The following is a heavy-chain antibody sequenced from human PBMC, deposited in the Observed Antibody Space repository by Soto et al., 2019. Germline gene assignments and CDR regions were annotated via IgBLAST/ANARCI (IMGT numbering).Heavy chain of an antibody. D-gene: IGHD3-10*01. J-gene: IGHJ4*02. CDR1: GGSISSSSYY. V-gene: IGHV4-39*01. CDR2: IYYSGST. Sequence: QLQLQESGPGLVKPSETLSLTCTVSGGSISSSSYYWGWIRQPPGKGLEWIGSIYYSGSTYYNPCLKSRVTISVDTSKNQFSLKLSSVTAADTAVYYCSFMVRGYFDYWGQGTLVTVSS. CDR3: SFMVRGYFDY.